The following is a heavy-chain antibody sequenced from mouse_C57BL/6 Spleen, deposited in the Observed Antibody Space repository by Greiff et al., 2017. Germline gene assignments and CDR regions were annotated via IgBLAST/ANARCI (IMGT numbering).Heavy chain of an antibody. CDR1: GFTFTNYY. Sequence: EVMLVESGGGLVQPGGSLSLSCAASGFTFTNYYMSWVRQPPGKALEWLGFIRNKANGYTTEYSASVKGRFTISRDNSQSILYLQMMALRAEDSATYYCAIGLLGGWFAYWGQGALVTVSA. D-gene: IGHD2-10*01. CDR3: AIGLLGGWFAY. J-gene: IGHJ3*01. CDR2: IRNKANGYTT. V-gene: IGHV7-3*01.